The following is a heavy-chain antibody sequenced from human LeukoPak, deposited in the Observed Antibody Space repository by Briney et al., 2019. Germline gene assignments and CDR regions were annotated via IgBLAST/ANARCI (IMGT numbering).Heavy chain of an antibody. Sequence: PGASVRVSCKTSGYTFTDFGIGWVRQAPGQGLEWMGWISAYNGNINYAQKFQGRVTMTRNTSISTAYMELSSLRSEDTAVYYCARGRHPQLLGVTYYYYGMDVWGQGTTVTVSS. V-gene: IGHV1-18*01. CDR1: GYTFTDFG. J-gene: IGHJ6*02. CDR2: ISAYNGNI. CDR3: ARGRHPQLLGVTYYYYGMDV. D-gene: IGHD2-2*01.